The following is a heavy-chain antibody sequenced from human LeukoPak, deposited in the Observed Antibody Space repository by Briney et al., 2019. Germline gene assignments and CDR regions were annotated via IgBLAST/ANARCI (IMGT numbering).Heavy chain of an antibody. V-gene: IGHV3-13*01. J-gene: IGHJ4*02. D-gene: IGHD6-13*01. CDR1: GFTFSSYD. CDR3: ARAVGVRYSSSLDY. CDR2: IGTAGDT. Sequence: GGSLRLSCAASGFTFSSYDMHWVRQATGKGLEWVSAIGTAGDTYYPGSVKGRFTISRENAKNSLYLQMNSLRAGDTAVYYCARAVGVRYSSSLDYWGQGTLVTVSS.